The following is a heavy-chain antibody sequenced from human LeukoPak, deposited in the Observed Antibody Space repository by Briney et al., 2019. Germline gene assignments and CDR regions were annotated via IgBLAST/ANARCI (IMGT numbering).Heavy chain of an antibody. J-gene: IGHJ6*03. CDR2: ITSGSSYI. CDR1: GGSISSYN. Sequence: ETLSLTCTVSGGSISSYNMNWVRQAPGKGLEWVSSITSGSSYIYYADSVKGRFTISRDNAKNSLYLQMNSLRAEDTAVYYCARDPYSGSYGNYYYYFMDVWGKGTTVTISS. CDR3: ARDPYSGSYGNYYYYFMDV. D-gene: IGHD1-26*01. V-gene: IGHV3-21*01.